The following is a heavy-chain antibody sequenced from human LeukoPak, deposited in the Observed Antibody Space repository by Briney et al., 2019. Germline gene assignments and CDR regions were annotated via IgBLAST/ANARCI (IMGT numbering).Heavy chain of an antibody. CDR2: IQYDGNNK. CDR1: GFTFRTYA. V-gene: IGHV3-30*02. CDR3: AKVSSAYYYFDY. J-gene: IGHJ4*02. Sequence: GGSLRLSCAASGFTFRTYAMHWVRQAPGRGLQWVALIQYDGNNKNYVDSVKGRFTISRDNSKNTLYLQMNSLRAEDTAMYYCAKVSSAYYYFDYWGQGTLVTVSS. D-gene: IGHD3-22*01.